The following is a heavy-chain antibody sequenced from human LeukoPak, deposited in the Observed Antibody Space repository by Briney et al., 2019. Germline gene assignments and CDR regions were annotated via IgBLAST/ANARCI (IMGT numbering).Heavy chain of an antibody. CDR1: GYTFTSYG. J-gene: IGHJ6*02. Sequence: AASVKVSCKASGYTFTSYGISWVRQAPGQGLEWMGWISAYNGNTNYAQKLQGRVTMTTGTSTSTAYMELRSLRSDDTAVYYCARIYCSSTSCYNYYGMDVWGQGTTVTVSS. CDR3: ARIYCSSTSCYNYYGMDV. V-gene: IGHV1-18*01. CDR2: ISAYNGNT. D-gene: IGHD2-2*02.